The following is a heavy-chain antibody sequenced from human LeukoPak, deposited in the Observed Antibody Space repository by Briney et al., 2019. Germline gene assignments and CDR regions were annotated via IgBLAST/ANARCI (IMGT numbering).Heavy chain of an antibody. Sequence: GGSLRLSCAASGFTVSSNYMSWVRQAPGKGLEWVSVIYSGGSTYYADSVKGRFTISRDNSKNTLYLRMNSLRAEDTAVYYCARDVRFSHNYYYGMDVWGQGTTVTVSS. D-gene: IGHD3-3*01. CDR3: ARDVRFSHNYYYGMDV. CDR2: IYSGGST. J-gene: IGHJ6*02. V-gene: IGHV3-53*01. CDR1: GFTVSSNY.